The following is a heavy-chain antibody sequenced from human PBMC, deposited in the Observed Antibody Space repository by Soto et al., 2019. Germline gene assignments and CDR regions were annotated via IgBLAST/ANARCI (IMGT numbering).Heavy chain of an antibody. V-gene: IGHV1-2*02. CDR2: INPNSGGT. Sequence: GASVKVSCKASGYTFTDYYMHWVRQAPGQGLDWVGWINPNSGGTNYAQKFQGRVTMTRDTSISTAYMELSRLRSDDTAVYYCATPRRNLYYYYGLDVWGQGTTVTVSS. J-gene: IGHJ6*02. CDR1: GYTFTDYY. CDR3: ATPRRNLYYYYGLDV.